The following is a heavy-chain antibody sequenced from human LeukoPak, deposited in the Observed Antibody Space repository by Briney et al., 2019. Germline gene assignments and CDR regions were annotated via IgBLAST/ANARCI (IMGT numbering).Heavy chain of an antibody. D-gene: IGHD3-10*01. CDR2: IYYSGST. CDR3: ARAVRYYYGSGSYRPSFDY. CDR1: GGSISSSSYY. V-gene: IGHV4-39*07. J-gene: IGHJ4*02. Sequence: SETLSLTCTVSGGSISSSSYYWGWIRQPPGKGLEWIGSIYYSGSTYYNRSLKSRVTISVDTSKNQFSLKLSSVTAADTAVYYCARAVRYYYGSGSYRPSFDYWGQGTLVTVSS.